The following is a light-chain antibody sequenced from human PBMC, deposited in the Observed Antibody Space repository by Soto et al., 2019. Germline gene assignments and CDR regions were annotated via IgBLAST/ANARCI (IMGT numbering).Light chain of an antibody. CDR2: LAS. Sequence: DIQMTQSPSSLSASVGDIVTITCRASQHITNDCAWYQQKAGRAPKCLILLASRLQTGVPSRFSGSGSGTEFTLTISSLQPEDFATYYCLHHNGYPPVFGQGTKVEIK. CDR1: QHITND. V-gene: IGKV1-17*01. CDR3: LHHNGYPPV. J-gene: IGKJ2*01.